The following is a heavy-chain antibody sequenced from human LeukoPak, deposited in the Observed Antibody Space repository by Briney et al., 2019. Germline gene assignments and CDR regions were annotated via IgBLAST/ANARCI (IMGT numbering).Heavy chain of an antibody. CDR2: IKGKTDGGTT. Sequence: PGGSLRLSCAASGFTFSNAWMSWVRQAPGKGLEWVGRIKGKTDGGTTDYAAPVKGRFTISRDDSKNTLYLQMNSLKTEDTAVYYCTTPAAGRPSFKYYYYGMDVWGQGTTVTVSS. D-gene: IGHD6-13*01. J-gene: IGHJ6*02. CDR3: TTPAAGRPSFKYYYYGMDV. CDR1: GFTFSNAW. V-gene: IGHV3-15*01.